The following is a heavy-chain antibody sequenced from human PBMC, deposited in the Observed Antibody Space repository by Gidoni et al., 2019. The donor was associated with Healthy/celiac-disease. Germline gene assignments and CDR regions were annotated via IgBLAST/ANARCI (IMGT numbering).Heavy chain of an antibody. Sequence: QVQLVQSGAKVKKPGASVKVSCKASGYTFTSYDINWVRQATGQGLEWMGWMNPNSGNTGYAQKFQGRVTMTRNTSISTAYMELSSLRSEDTAVYYCARDATPRGPIAVAGTVDYWGQGTLVTVSS. CDR1: GYTFTSYD. CDR3: ARDATPRGPIAVAGTVDY. CDR2: MNPNSGNT. V-gene: IGHV1-8*01. D-gene: IGHD6-19*01. J-gene: IGHJ4*02.